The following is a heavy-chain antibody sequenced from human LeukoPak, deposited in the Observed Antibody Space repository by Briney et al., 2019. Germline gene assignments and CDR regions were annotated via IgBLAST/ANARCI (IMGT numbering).Heavy chain of an antibody. V-gene: IGHV4-39*01. CDR1: GGSISSSSYY. CDR2: IYYSGST. CDR3: ARHEIVVVITTDNWFDP. D-gene: IGHD3-22*01. J-gene: IGHJ5*02. Sequence: SQTLSLTCTVSGGSISSSSYYWGWIRQPPGKGLEWIGSIYYSGSTYYNPSLKSRVTISVDTSKNQFSLKLSSVTAADTAAYYCARHEIVVVITTDNWFDPWGQGTLVTVSS.